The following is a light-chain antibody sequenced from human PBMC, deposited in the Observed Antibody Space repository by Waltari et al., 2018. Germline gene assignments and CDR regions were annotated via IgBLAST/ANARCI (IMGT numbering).Light chain of an antibody. Sequence: QSVLTQPPSVSAASGQKVTISCSGSSPNIGNHYVTWYQQFPGTAPTLLIYEDDKRPSGIPCRCSGSKSGTSATLDIHGLQTGDEADYYCGTWDSRMSVGVLGGGTKVTVL. J-gene: IGLJ2*01. V-gene: IGLV1-51*01. CDR3: GTWDSRMSVGV. CDR1: SPNIGNHY. CDR2: EDD.